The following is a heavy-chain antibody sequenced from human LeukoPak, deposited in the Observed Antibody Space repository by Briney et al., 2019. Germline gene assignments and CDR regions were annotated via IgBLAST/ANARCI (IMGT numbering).Heavy chain of an antibody. CDR3: AKAFQGSYDFWSGYLD. CDR1: GFTFSSYA. D-gene: IGHD3-3*01. CDR2: ISGSGGST. V-gene: IGHV3-23*01. Sequence: GGSLRLSCAASGFTFSSYAMSWVRQAPGKGLEWVSAISGSGGSTYYADSVKGRFTISRDSSKNTLYLQMNSLRAEDTAVYYCAKAFQGSYDFWSGYLDWGQGTLVTVSS. J-gene: IGHJ4*02.